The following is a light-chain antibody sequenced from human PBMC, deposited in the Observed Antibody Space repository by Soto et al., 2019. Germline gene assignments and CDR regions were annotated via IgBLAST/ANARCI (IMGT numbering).Light chain of an antibody. CDR1: QSVNNY. Sequence: EIVLTQSPATLSLSPGEGATLSCRASQSVNNYLAWYQRKPGQAPRILIYDASNRATGIPARFSGSGSGTDFTLTISSLEPEDFAVYYCQQRSTWPLTFGGGTKVEIK. V-gene: IGKV3-11*01. J-gene: IGKJ4*01. CDR3: QQRSTWPLT. CDR2: DAS.